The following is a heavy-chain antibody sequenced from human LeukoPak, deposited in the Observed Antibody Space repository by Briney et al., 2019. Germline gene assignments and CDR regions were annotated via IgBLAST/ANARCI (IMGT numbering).Heavy chain of an antibody. D-gene: IGHD6-13*01. CDR1: GYTFTTYG. CDR3: ARGSSWELYYFDY. V-gene: IGHV1-18*01. CDR2: ISTYNGNT. Sequence: WASVKVSCKASGYTFTTYGISWVRQAPGQGLEWMGWISTYNGNTNYAQKFQGRVTITTDESTSTAYMELSSLRSEDTAVYYCARGSSWELYYFDYWGQGTLVTVSS. J-gene: IGHJ4*02.